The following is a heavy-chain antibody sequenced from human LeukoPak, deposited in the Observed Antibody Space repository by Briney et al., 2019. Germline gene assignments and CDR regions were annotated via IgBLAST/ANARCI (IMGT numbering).Heavy chain of an antibody. CDR3: SRHGLVDFDY. CDR1: GFAFDDFA. J-gene: IGHJ4*02. Sequence: GGSLRLSCTTSGFAFDDFAMSWVRQPAGKGLEWVGFIRRRAYGGAAEYAASVKGRFIISRDDSKGIAYLQMNSLKTEDKAVYYCSRHGLVDFDYWGQGSRVIVSP. V-gene: IGHV3-49*04. CDR2: IRRRAYGGAA.